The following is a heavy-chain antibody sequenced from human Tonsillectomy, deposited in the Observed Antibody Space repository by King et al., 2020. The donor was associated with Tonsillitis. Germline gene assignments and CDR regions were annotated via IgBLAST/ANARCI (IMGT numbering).Heavy chain of an antibody. V-gene: IGHV4-39*01. D-gene: IGHD6-19*01. CDR3: ASLHSNGWYNWFDP. CDR2: IYYTGNT. CDR1: GGSFSSSSYY. Sequence: QLQESGPGLVKPSETLSLTCTVSGGSFSSSSYYWGWIRQPPGKGLEWIGSIYYTGNTYYNPSLKSRVTISVDTSKNQFSLKVSSVTAADTAVYYCASLHSNGWYNWFDPWGQGTLVTVSS. J-gene: IGHJ5*02.